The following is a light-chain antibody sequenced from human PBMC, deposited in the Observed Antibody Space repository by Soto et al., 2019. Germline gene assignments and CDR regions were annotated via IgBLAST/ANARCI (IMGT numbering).Light chain of an antibody. CDR1: SGSVSTTFY. Sequence: QAVVTQEPSFSVSPGGTVTLTCGLSSGSVSTTFYPSWYQQTPGRAPRTLIFNTNTRSSGVPGRFSGSILGNKAALTITGAQADDESHYYCVLYMGSGIVIFGGGTKLTVL. CDR2: NTN. J-gene: IGLJ2*01. CDR3: VLYMGSGIVI. V-gene: IGLV8-61*01.